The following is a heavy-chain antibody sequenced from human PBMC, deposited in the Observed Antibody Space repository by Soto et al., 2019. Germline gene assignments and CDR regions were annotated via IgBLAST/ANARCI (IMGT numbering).Heavy chain of an antibody. CDR2: IGTAGDT. CDR3: ARVDGYSSFDY. V-gene: IGHV3-13*01. Sequence: EVQLVESGGGLVQPGGSLRLSCAASGFTFSSYDMHWVRQATGKGLEWVSAIGTAGDTYYPGSVKGRFTISRENAKNSLYLQMNSQRAGDTAVYYCARVDGYSSFDYWGQGTLVTVSS. J-gene: IGHJ4*02. CDR1: GFTFSSYD. D-gene: IGHD4-4*01.